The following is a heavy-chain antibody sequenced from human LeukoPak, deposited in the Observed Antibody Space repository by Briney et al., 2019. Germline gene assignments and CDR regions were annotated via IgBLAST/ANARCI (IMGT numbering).Heavy chain of an antibody. CDR1: GGTFSSYA. J-gene: IGHJ3*02. D-gene: IGHD3-22*01. Sequence: SVKVSCKXSGGTFSSYAISWVRQAPGQGLEWMGRIIPIFGTANYSQKFQGRVTITTDESTSTAYMELSSLRSEDTAVYYCARMYYYDSSGYGDAFDIWGQGTMVTVSS. V-gene: IGHV1-69*05. CDR3: ARMYYYDSSGYGDAFDI. CDR2: IIPIFGTA.